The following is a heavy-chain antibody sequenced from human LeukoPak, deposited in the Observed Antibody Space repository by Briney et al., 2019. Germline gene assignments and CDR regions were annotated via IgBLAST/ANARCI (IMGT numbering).Heavy chain of an antibody. D-gene: IGHD5-24*01. Sequence: PGGSLRLSCAASGFTVSSNYMSWVRQAPGKGLEWVSVIYSGGSTYYADSVKGRFTISRDNSKNTLYLQMNSLRAEDTAVYYCARVWGDGGYYFDYWGQGTLVTVSS. CDR2: IYSGGST. CDR3: ARVWGDGGYYFDY. CDR1: GFTVSSNY. J-gene: IGHJ4*02. V-gene: IGHV3-53*01.